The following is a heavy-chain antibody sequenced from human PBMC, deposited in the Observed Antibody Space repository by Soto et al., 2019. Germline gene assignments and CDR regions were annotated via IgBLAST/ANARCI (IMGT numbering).Heavy chain of an antibody. Sequence: QVQLVQSGAEVKKPGSSVKVSCKASGGTFSSYAISWVRQAPGQGLEWMGGIIPIFGTANYAQKFQGRVTMTADESTSTASLELRSMLSEDKAVYYCARLAFVAALRLGDHRDYWGQGTLVTVSS. CDR3: ARLAFVAALRLGDHRDY. J-gene: IGHJ4*02. D-gene: IGHD3-16*01. CDR2: IIPIFGTA. CDR1: GGTFSSYA. V-gene: IGHV1-69*01.